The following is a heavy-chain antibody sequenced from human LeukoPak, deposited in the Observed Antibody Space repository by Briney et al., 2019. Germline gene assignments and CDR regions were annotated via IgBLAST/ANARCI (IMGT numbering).Heavy chain of an antibody. D-gene: IGHD6-19*01. CDR2: ITSSSGYI. J-gene: IGHJ1*01. V-gene: IGHV3-21*01. CDR1: GFTFRNYN. Sequence: GGALRLSCAASGFTFRNYNMNWVRQAPGKGLDWVSSITSSSGYIYYADSVKGRFTISRDNAKNSLYLQMNSLRAEDTAVYYCARDPGSLAVAYGYFQHWGQGTLVTVSS. CDR3: ARDPGSLAVAYGYFQH.